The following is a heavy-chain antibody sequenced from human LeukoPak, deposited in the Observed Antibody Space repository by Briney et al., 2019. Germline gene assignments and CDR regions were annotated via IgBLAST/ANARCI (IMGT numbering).Heavy chain of an antibody. CDR2: IYYSGST. CDR1: GGSISGSSYY. J-gene: IGHJ4*02. Sequence: SETLSLTCTVSGGSISGSSYYWGWIRQPPGKGLEWIGSIYYSGSTYYNPSLKSRVTISVDTSKNQFSLKLSSVTAADTAVYYCARSPKYSSSPPDYWGQGTLVTVSS. D-gene: IGHD6-6*01. CDR3: ARSPKYSSSPPDY. V-gene: IGHV4-39*01.